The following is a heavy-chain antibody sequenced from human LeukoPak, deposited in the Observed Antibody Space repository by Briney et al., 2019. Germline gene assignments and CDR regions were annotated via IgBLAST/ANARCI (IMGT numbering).Heavy chain of an antibody. CDR3: ARDAIVLAGDPSDAFDI. CDR1: GDSVSSNSAA. Sequence: SQTLSLTCAISGDSVSSNSAAWNWIRQSPSRGLEWLGRTYYRSKWYNDYALSVKSRMSISPDTSKNQFSLQLKSVTPEDTALYFCARDAIVLAGDPSDAFDIWGQGTLVTVPS. J-gene: IGHJ3*02. CDR2: TYYRSKWYN. V-gene: IGHV6-1*01. D-gene: IGHD6-19*01.